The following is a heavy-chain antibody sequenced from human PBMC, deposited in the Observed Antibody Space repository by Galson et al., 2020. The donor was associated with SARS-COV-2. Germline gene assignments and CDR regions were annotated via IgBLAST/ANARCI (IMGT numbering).Heavy chain of an antibody. Sequence: SETLSLSCTVSGGSISGYYWPWIRQPPGKGLEWMGNVYYTGNTKYNPSLKSQVTISVDTSKSLFSLKLSSVTAADTAVYYCPRDTPNYGKDVCGQGTTVTVSS. CDR1: GGSISGYY. V-gene: IGHV4-59*08. D-gene: IGHD2-15*01. CDR2: VYYTGNT. J-gene: IGHJ6*02. CDR3: PRDTPNYGKDV.